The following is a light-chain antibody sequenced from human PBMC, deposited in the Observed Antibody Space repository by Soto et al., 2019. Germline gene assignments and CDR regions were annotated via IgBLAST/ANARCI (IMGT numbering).Light chain of an antibody. Sequence: DIQMTPSPSTLSASVLYRVTITFRASQSISSWLAWYQQKPGKAPKLLIYDASSLESGVPSRFSGSGSGTEFTLTISSLQPDDFATYYCKQYNSYWTFGQGTKVDIK. V-gene: IGKV1-5*01. CDR1: QSISSW. J-gene: IGKJ1*01. CDR2: DAS. CDR3: KQYNSYWT.